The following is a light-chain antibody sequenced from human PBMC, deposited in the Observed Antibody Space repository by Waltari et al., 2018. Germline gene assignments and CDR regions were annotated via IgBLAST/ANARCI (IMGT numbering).Light chain of an antibody. J-gene: IGLJ1*01. V-gene: IGLV2-11*01. Sequence: QSALSQPRSVSGSPGQPVTLSRTGPSRAVGGYNSVSCYQQHPGKAPKLIIYDVIQRPSGVPDRFSGSKSGNTASLTISGFQAEDEADYYCCSYVSTYTYVFGTGTKVTVL. CDR3: CSYVSTYTYV. CDR2: DVI. CDR1: SRAVGGYNS.